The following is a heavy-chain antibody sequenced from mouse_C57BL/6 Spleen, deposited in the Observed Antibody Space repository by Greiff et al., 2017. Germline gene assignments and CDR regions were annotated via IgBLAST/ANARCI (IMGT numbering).Heavy chain of an antibody. CDR2: IYPGNSDT. CDR3: TREAYYSNYYAMDY. J-gene: IGHJ4*01. CDR1: GYTFTSYW. D-gene: IGHD2-5*01. V-gene: IGHV1-5*01. Sequence: EVQVVESGTVLARPGASVKMSCKTSGYTFTSYWMHWVKQRPGQGLEWIGAIYPGNSDTSYNQKFKGKAKLTAVTSASTAYMELSSLTTEDSAVYYCTREAYYSNYYAMDYWGQGTSGTVSS.